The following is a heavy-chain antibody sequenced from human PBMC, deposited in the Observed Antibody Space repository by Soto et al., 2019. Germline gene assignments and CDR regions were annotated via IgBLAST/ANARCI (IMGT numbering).Heavy chain of an antibody. V-gene: IGHV1-18*01. D-gene: IGHD3-22*01. CDR3: ARDRGYDSNQPWAY. CDR2: ISAYNGNT. J-gene: IGHJ4*02. Sequence: GASVKVSCKASGYTFTSYGISWVRQAPGQGLEWMGWISAYNGNTNYAQKLQGRVTMTTDTSTSTAYMELNSLRAEDTAVYYCARDRGYDSNQPWAYWGQGTLVTVSS. CDR1: GYTFTSYG.